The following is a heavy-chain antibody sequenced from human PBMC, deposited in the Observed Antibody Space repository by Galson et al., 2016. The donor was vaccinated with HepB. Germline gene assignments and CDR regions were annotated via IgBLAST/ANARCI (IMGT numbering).Heavy chain of an antibody. CDR1: GFTVTNAW. D-gene: IGHD3-10*01. Sequence: SLRLSCAASGFTVTNAWMTWVRQAPGKGLEWVGRIKSRTDGGTADYAAPVKGRFIISSDDSKNTLYLQMNSLKTEDTAVYYCSNHYGSGTYYEFDPWGQGTPVTVSS. V-gene: IGHV3-15*01. J-gene: IGHJ5*02. CDR3: SNHYGSGTYYEFDP. CDR2: IKSRTDGGTA.